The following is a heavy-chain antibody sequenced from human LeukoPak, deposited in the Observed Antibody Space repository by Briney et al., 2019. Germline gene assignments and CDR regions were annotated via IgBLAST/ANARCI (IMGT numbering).Heavy chain of an antibody. Sequence: SETLSLTCTVSGASVSSDYWSWIRQPPGKGLEWIGFIYSSGTTSYNPSLKSRVTISVDTSKNQFSLKLASVTAADAAVYYCARDRWTFGTSSIWYFDLWGRGTLITVSS. CDR2: IYSSGTT. CDR1: GASVSSDY. CDR3: ARDRWTFGTSSIWYFDL. V-gene: IGHV4-59*02. J-gene: IGHJ2*01. D-gene: IGHD3-16*01.